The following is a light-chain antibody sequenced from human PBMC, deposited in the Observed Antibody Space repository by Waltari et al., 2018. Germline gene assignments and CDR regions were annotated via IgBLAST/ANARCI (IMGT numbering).Light chain of an antibody. J-gene: IGLJ2*01. CDR3: SSYTSRSIL. V-gene: IGLV2-14*03. CDR2: DVT. Sequence: QSALTQPASVSGSPGQSITISCTGSFNDVGAYNYVSWYQQQPGKVPKLVIYDVTKRPSGVCNRFSGSKSGDTASLTISGLRAEDEGDYYCSSYTSRSILFGGGTKLTVL. CDR1: FNDVGAYNY.